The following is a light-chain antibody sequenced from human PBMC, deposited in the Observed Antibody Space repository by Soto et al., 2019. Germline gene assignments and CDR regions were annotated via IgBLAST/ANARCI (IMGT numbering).Light chain of an antibody. CDR2: VNSDGSH. Sequence: QPVLTQSPSASASLGASVKLTCTLNSGHSTYAIAWHQQQPGRGPRYLLKVNSDGSHSKGDGMPDRFAGSSSGAERYLTISSLQSEDEADYYCHSWGTGIVVFGGGTKVTVL. V-gene: IGLV4-69*01. J-gene: IGLJ2*01. CDR1: SGHSTYA. CDR3: HSWGTGIVV.